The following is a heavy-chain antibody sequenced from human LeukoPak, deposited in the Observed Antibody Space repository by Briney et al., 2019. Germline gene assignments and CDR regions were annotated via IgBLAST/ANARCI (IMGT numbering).Heavy chain of an antibody. Sequence: ASVKVSCKASGYTFTSYDINWVRQATGQGLEWMGWMNPNSGNTGYAQKFQGRVTMTRNTSISTAYMELSSLRSEDTAVYYCARGPTTVVTPSGGYWGQGTLVTVSS. CDR2: MNPNSGNT. CDR3: ARGPTTVVTPSGGY. J-gene: IGHJ4*02. CDR1: GYTFTSYD. D-gene: IGHD4-23*01. V-gene: IGHV1-8*01.